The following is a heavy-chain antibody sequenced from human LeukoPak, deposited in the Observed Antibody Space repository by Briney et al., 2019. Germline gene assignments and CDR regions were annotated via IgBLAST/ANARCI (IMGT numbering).Heavy chain of an antibody. D-gene: IGHD5-18*01. V-gene: IGHV1-18*01. CDR2: ISAYNGNT. CDR1: GYTFTSYG. CDR3: ARDGYSYGTPHY. Sequence: GASVKVSCKASGYTFTSYGISWVRQAPGQGLEWMGWISAYNGNTNYAQKLQGRVTMARDTSTSTVYMELSSLRSEDTAVYYCARDGYSYGTPHYWGQGTLVTVSS. J-gene: IGHJ4*02.